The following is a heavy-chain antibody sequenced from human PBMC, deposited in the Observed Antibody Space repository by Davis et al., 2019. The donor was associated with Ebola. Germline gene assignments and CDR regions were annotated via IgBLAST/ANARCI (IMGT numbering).Heavy chain of an antibody. D-gene: IGHD3-10*01. Sequence: GESLKISCAASGFTFSSYAMSWVRQAPGKGLEWVSVMYRGGSTDYADSVKGRFTISRDSFKNTLYVQTNSLRAEDTAVYYCAREGFRENYGMDVWGQGTTVTVSS. V-gene: IGHV3-53*01. CDR1: GFTFSSYA. J-gene: IGHJ6*02. CDR2: MYRGGST. CDR3: AREGFRENYGMDV.